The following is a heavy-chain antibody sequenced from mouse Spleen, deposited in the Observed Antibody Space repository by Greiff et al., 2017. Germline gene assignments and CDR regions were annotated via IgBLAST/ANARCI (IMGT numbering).Heavy chain of an antibody. D-gene: IGHD3-3*01. CDR1: GYTFTSYW. CDR2: IDPSDSYT. Sequence: VQLQQPGAELVMPGASVKLSCKASGYTFTSYWMHWVKQRPGQGLEWIGEIDPSDSYTNYNQKFKGKATLTVDKSSSTAYMQLSSLTSEDSAVYYCAKRARLAFDDWGQGTTLTVSS. V-gene: IGHV1-69*01. CDR3: AKRARLAFDD. J-gene: IGHJ2*01.